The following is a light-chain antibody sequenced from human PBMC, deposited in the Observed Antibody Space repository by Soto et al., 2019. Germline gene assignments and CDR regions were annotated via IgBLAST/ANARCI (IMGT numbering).Light chain of an antibody. Sequence: QSVLTQPPSASGTPGQRVTISCSGSSSNIGSNYVYWYQQLPGTAPKLLIYRNNQRPSGVPDRFSGSESGTSASLAISGLRSEGEADYYCAAWDDSRYWVFGGGTKVTVL. CDR1: SSNIGSNY. CDR2: RNN. J-gene: IGLJ3*02. CDR3: AAWDDSRYWV. V-gene: IGLV1-47*01.